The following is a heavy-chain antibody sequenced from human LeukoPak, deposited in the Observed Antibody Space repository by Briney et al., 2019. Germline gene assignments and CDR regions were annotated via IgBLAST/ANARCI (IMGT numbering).Heavy chain of an antibody. V-gene: IGHV3-11*01. J-gene: IGHJ4*02. Sequence: GGSLRLSCAASGFTFSDYYMSWIRQAPGKGLEWISYISLSGSKIHYADSVKGRFTISRDNPKNSLYLQMNSLRVEDTAVYYCARDRWYTSGWGQGTLVTVSS. CDR3: ARDRWYTSG. D-gene: IGHD6-19*01. CDR1: GFTFSDYY. CDR2: ISLSGSKI.